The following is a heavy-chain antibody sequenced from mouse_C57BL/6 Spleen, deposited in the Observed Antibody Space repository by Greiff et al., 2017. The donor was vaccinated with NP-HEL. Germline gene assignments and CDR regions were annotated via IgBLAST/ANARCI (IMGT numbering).Heavy chain of an antibody. CDR3: ARGDYSNLYYFDY. Sequence: QVQLQQSGAELVKPGASVKISCKASGYAFSSYWMNWVKQRPGKGLEWIGQIYPGDGDTNYNGKFKGKATLTADKSSSTAYMQLSSLTSEDSAVYFCARGDYSNLYYFDYWGQGTTLTVSS. J-gene: IGHJ2*01. CDR2: IYPGDGDT. D-gene: IGHD2-5*01. V-gene: IGHV1-80*01. CDR1: GYAFSSYW.